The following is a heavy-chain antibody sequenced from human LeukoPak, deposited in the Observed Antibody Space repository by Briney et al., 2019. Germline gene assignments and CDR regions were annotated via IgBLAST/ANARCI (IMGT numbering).Heavy chain of an antibody. CDR2: IYTSGST. CDR3: ARDASNPAYSYYGLDV. CDR1: GGSVSSYY. D-gene: IGHD1-14*01. Sequence: PSDTLSLTCTVSGGSVSSYYWSLIRQPAGKGLEWIGRIYTSGSTKYNPSLKSRVTLSVDTSQNQFSLKLSSVTAADTAVYYCARDASNPAYSYYGLDVWGQGTTVTVSS. J-gene: IGHJ6*02. V-gene: IGHV4-4*07.